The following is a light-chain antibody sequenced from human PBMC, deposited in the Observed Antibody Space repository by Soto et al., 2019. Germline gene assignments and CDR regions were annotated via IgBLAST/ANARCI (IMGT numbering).Light chain of an antibody. Sequence: DIVMTQTPLSSPVTLGQPASISCRSSQSLVHSDGNTYFSWLQQRPGQPPRLLIYMISNRFSGVPDRFSGSGAGTDFTLKISRVEAEDVGVYYCMQSTHWPRTFGQGTKVEIK. J-gene: IGKJ1*01. CDR3: MQSTHWPRT. CDR1: QSLVHSDGNTY. V-gene: IGKV2-24*01. CDR2: MIS.